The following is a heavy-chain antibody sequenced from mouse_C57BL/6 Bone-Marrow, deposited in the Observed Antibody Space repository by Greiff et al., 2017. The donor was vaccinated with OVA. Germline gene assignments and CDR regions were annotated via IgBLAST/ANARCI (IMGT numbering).Heavy chain of an antibody. J-gene: IGHJ2*01. CDR1: GYTFTSYW. V-gene: IGHV1-74*01. D-gene: IGHD2-4*01. CDR2: IHPSDSDT. Sequence: QVQLQQPGAELVKPGASVKVSCKASGYTFTSYWMHWVKQRPGQGLEWIGRIHPSDSDTNYNQKFKGKATLTVDKSSSTAYMQLSSLTSEDSAAYYCAMGEGDYDEEGFDYWGQGTTLTVSS. CDR3: AMGEGDYDEEGFDY.